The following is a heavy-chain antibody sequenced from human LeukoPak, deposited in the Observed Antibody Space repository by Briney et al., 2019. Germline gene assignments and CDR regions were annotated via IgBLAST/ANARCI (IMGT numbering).Heavy chain of an antibody. J-gene: IGHJ4*02. V-gene: IGHV3-23*01. CDR2: ISGSGGST. Sequence: GGSPRLSCAASGFTFSSYAMSWVRQAPGKGLEWVSAISGSGGSTYYADSVKGRFTISRDNSKNTLYLQMNSLRAEDTAVYYCAKSLGVVRGVYLWGQGTLVTVSS. CDR1: GFTFSSYA. D-gene: IGHD3-10*01. CDR3: AKSLGVVRGVYL.